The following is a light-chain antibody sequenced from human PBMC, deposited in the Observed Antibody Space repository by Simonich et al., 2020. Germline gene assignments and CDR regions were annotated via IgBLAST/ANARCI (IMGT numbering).Light chain of an antibody. V-gene: IGLV2-14*01. CDR2: DVS. CDR3: CSYAGSYTV. CDR1: SSDVGGYNY. J-gene: IGLJ3*02. Sequence: QSALTQPASVSGSPGQSITISCTGTSSDVGGYNYVSWYQQHPGKAPKLMVYDVSRRPSGVSNPFSGSKSGNTASLTISGLQAEDEADYYCCSYAGSYTVFGGGTKLTVL.